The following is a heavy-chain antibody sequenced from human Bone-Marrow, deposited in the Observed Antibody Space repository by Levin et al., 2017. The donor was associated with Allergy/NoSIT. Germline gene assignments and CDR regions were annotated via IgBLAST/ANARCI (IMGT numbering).Heavy chain of an antibody. CDR3: SRGSYYMDV. J-gene: IGHJ6*03. Sequence: GESLKISRKASGYTFTNYGITWVRQAPGQGLEWMGWIRTYNGNTNYTQKFQGRVTMTTDTSTNTAYMELRSLRSDDTAVYYCSRGSYYMDVWGQGTTVTVSS. V-gene: IGHV1-18*01. CDR2: IRTYNGNT. CDR1: GYTFTNYG.